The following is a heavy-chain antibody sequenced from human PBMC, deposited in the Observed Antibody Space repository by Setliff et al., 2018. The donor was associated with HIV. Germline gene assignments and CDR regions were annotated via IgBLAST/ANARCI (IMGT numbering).Heavy chain of an antibody. J-gene: IGHJ3*02. CDR1: GGSISSYY. V-gene: IGHV3-48*01. CDR3: ARIYDSSAYYPHDAFDI. Sequence: PSETLSLTCTVSGGSISSYYWSWVRQAPGKGLQWVSDISGSGTTIYYADSVKGRFTISRDNSKNTLYLQMNSLRAEDTAVYYCARIYDSSAYYPHDAFDIWSQGTMVTVSS. D-gene: IGHD3-22*01. CDR2: ISGSGTTI.